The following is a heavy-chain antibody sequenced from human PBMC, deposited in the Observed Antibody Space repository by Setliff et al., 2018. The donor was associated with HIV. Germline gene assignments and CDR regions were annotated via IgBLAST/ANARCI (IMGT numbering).Heavy chain of an antibody. Sequence: LETLSLTCTVSNGSVSSNYYYWGWIRQPPGKGLQWIGNVYYSGSTYYTPSFRGRVTISVDSSKNQFSLKLTSVTAADTAIYFCARRRKFGAAAAGPMDYWGQGTLVTVSS. CDR2: VYYSGST. D-gene: IGHD6-13*01. CDR1: NGSVSSNYYY. V-gene: IGHV4-39*01. CDR3: ARRRKFGAAAAGPMDY. J-gene: IGHJ4*01.